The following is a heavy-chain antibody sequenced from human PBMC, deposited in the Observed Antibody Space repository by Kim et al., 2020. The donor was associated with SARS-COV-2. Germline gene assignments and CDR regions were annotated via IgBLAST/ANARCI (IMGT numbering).Heavy chain of an antibody. D-gene: IGHD6-19*01. J-gene: IGHJ3*02. Sequence: GGSLRLSCAASGFTFSDYYMSWIRQAPGKGLEWVSYISSSSSYTNYADSVKGRFTISRDNAKNSLYLQMNSLRAEDTAVYYCARFTINGQWPVDAFDIWGRALDAFDIWGQGTMVTVSS. V-gene: IGHV3-11*03. CDR3: ARFTINGQWPVDAFDIWGRALDAFDI. CDR2: ISSSSSYT. CDR1: GFTFSDYY.